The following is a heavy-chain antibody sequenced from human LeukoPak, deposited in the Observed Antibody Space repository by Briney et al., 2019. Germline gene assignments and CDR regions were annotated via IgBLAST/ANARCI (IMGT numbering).Heavy chain of an antibody. J-gene: IGHJ6*02. CDR3: ARSRLRYCSSTSCQTSYYYYGMDV. V-gene: IGHV3-13*01. CDR2: IGTAGDT. Sequence: GGSLRLSCAASGFTFSSYDMHWVRQAPGKGLEWVSAIGTAGDTYYPGSVKGRFTIPRENAKNSLYLQMNSLRAGDTAVYYCARSRLRYCSSTSCQTSYYYYGMDVWGQGTTVTVSS. D-gene: IGHD2-2*01. CDR1: GFTFSSYD.